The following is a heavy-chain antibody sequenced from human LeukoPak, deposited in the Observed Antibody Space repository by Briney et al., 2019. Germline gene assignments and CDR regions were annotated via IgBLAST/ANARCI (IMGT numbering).Heavy chain of an antibody. Sequence: GGSLRLSCAASGFTFSSYAMSWVRQAPGKGLEWVSAISGSGGSTYYADSVKGRFTISRDNSKNTLYLQMNGLRAEDTAVYYCAKRQRFLEWLLEGFDYWGQGTLVTVSS. V-gene: IGHV3-23*01. J-gene: IGHJ4*02. CDR3: AKRQRFLEWLLEGFDY. CDR2: ISGSGGST. CDR1: GFTFSSYA. D-gene: IGHD3-3*01.